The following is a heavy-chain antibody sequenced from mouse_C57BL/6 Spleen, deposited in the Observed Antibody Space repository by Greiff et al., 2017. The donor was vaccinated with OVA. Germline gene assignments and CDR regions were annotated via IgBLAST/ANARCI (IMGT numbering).Heavy chain of an antibody. J-gene: IGHJ2*01. V-gene: IGHV1-55*01. CDR2: IYPGSGST. Sequence: QVQLQQPGAELVKPGASVQMSCKASGYTFTSYWITWVKQRPGQGLEWLGDIYPGSGSTNYNEKFKSKATLTVDTSSSTAYMQLSSLTSEDSAVYYCARGGLRLRTDYWGQGTTLTVSS. D-gene: IGHD3-2*02. CDR3: ARGGLRLRTDY. CDR1: GYTFTSYW.